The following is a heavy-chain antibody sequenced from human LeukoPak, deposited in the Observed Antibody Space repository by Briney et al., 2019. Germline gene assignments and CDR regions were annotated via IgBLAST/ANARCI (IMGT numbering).Heavy chain of an antibody. CDR3: ARAVYRSGGYYFDY. D-gene: IGHD6-19*01. J-gene: IGHJ4*02. Sequence: PGGSLRLSCAASGFTFSSYAMQWVRQAPGKGLEWVAVISYDGSDKNYADSVKGRFTISRDNYMDTLYLQMNSLRAEDTAVYYCARAVYRSGGYYFDYWGQGILVTVSS. CDR1: GFTFSSYA. CDR2: ISYDGSDK. V-gene: IGHV3-30*04.